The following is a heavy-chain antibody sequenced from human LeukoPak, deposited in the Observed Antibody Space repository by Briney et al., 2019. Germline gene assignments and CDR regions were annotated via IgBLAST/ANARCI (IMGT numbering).Heavy chain of an antibody. J-gene: IGHJ4*02. V-gene: IGHV3-23*01. CDR2: ISGSGGST. D-gene: IGHD3-10*01. Sequence: PGGSLRLSCAASGFTFNSYAMSWVRQAPGKGLEWVSAISGSGGSTYYADSVKGRFTISRDNSKNTLYLQMNSLRAEDTAVYYCAKDSVVDYYGSGSYFYYFDYWGQGTLVTVSS. CDR3: AKDSVVDYYGSGSYFYYFDY. CDR1: GFTFNSYA.